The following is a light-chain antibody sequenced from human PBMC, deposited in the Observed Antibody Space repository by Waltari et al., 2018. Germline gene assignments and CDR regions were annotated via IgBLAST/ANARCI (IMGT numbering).Light chain of an antibody. CDR3: QHTYTFPIT. J-gene: IGKJ5*01. CDR1: EDISIW. CDR2: AAS. Sequence: DLQMTQSPPSVSASAGASATMTSRAREDISIWLAWFQPKPGMAPKFLIYAASILESGVPSRFSGNGSGTDFALSISGLQPEDFATYFCQHTYTFPITFGQGTRLDIK. V-gene: IGKV1-12*01.